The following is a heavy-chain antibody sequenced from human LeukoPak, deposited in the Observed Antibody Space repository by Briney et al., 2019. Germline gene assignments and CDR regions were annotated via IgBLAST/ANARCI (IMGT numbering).Heavy chain of an antibody. J-gene: IGHJ4*02. CDR2: ISGSSSDI. CDR1: GFTFSSYG. Sequence: GGSLRLSCAASGFTFSSYGMNWVRQAPGKGLEWVSSISGSSSDIYYADSVKGRFTISRDNSKNSLYLQMKSLRAEDTALYYCARRGYHDYSGFDYWGQGTLVTVSS. CDR3: ARRGYHDYSGFDY. D-gene: IGHD1-26*01. V-gene: IGHV3-21*01.